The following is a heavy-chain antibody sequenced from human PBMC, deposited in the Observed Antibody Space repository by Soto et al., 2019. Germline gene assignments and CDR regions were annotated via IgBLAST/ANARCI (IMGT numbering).Heavy chain of an antibody. J-gene: IGHJ4*01. V-gene: IGHV1-18*01. D-gene: IGHD3-22*01. CDR3: ARASSYYDSSGYYYFAY. Sequence: QVQLVQSGAEVKKPGASVKVSCKASGYTFTSYGISWVRQAPGQGLAWMGWISAYNGNTNHAQKLQGRVTMTTDTSTSTACMELRSMRSDDTAVYYCARASSYYDSSGYYYFAYWGHGALVTVSS. CDR2: ISAYNGNT. CDR1: GYTFTSYG.